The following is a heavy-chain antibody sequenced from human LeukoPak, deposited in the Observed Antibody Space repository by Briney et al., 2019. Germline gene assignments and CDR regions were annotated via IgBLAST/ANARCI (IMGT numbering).Heavy chain of an antibody. CDR2: ISYDGSNK. CDR3: ARGVGGYYTLPIDY. Sequence: GGSLRLSCAASGFTFSSYAMHWVRQAPGKGLEWVAVISYDGSNKYYADSVKGRFTISRDNSKNTLYLQMNSLRAEDTAVYYCARGVGGYYTLPIDYWGQGTLVTVSS. CDR1: GFTFSSYA. V-gene: IGHV3-30-3*01. D-gene: IGHD3-3*01. J-gene: IGHJ4*02.